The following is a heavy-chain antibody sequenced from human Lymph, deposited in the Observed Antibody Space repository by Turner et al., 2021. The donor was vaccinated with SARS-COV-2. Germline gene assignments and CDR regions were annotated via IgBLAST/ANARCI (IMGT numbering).Heavy chain of an antibody. D-gene: IGHD3-3*01. Sequence: EVQLVQSGAEVKKPGESLKLSCQGSGYTFTSYWIGWVRQMPGRGLEWMVIIYPGDSDTRYSPSFRGQVTISADKSISTAYLQWSSLKASDTAMYYCARREWGGSLGHIDYWGQGTLVTVSS. CDR1: GYTFTSYW. J-gene: IGHJ4*02. V-gene: IGHV5-51*01. CDR3: ARREWGGSLGHIDY. CDR2: IYPGDSDT.